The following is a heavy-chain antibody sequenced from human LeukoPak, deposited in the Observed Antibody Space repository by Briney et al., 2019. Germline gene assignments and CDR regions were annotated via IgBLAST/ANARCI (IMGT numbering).Heavy chain of an antibody. J-gene: IGHJ4*02. V-gene: IGHV3-30*01. CDR2: ISYDGSNK. Sequence: GGSLRLSCAASGFTFSRYAMHWVRQAPGKGLEWVAVISYDGSNKYYADSVKGRFTISRDNSKNTLYLQMNSLRAEDTAVYYCARGAARGFFDYWGQGTLVTDSS. D-gene: IGHD6-13*01. CDR1: GFTFSRYA. CDR3: ARGAARGFFDY.